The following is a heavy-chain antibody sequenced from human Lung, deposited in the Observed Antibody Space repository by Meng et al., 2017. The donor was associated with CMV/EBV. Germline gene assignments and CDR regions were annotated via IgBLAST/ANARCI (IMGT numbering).Heavy chain of an antibody. CDR3: ARARSPTHFDY. CDR1: GFTFSTYD. J-gene: IGHJ4*02. V-gene: IGHV3-13*01. Sequence: GGSXRLSCTASGFTFSTYDFHWVRQPTGKGLEWVSSIGTVGDTYSIGSVKGRFIISREDAKNSAYLQMNGLRDGDTGLYYCARARSPTHFDYWGQGALVTVSS. CDR2: IGTVGDT.